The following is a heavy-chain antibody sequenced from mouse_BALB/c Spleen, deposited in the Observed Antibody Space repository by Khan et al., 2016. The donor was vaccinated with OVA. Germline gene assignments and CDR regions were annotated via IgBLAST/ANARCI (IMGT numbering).Heavy chain of an antibody. V-gene: IGHV1-5*01. D-gene: IGHD1-3*01. CDR2: FYPGNGDT. J-gene: IGHJ3*01. CDR1: GYSFTSYL. Sequence: VQLKESGTVLARPGASVKMSCKASGYSFTSYLIHWVKQRPGQGLEWIGDFYPGNGDTTYNQKFKDKAKLPAGTSANTAYMELSSLTNEDSAIYYCARGGYNSFAYWGQGTLFTVSA. CDR3: ARGGYNSFAY.